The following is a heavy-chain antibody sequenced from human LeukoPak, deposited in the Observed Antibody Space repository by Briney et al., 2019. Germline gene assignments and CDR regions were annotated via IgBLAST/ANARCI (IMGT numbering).Heavy chain of an antibody. V-gene: IGHV1-69*01. Sequence: SVKVSCKASGGTSSRYAISWVRQAPGQGLEWMGGIIPMFGTANYAQKFQGRVTITADESTSTAYMELSSLRSADTAVYYCARAQASTLGYCSGGSCYYYYYMDVWGKGTTVTVSS. CDR2: IIPMFGTA. J-gene: IGHJ6*03. CDR3: ARAQASTLGYCSGGSCYYYYYMDV. D-gene: IGHD2-15*01. CDR1: GGTSSRYA.